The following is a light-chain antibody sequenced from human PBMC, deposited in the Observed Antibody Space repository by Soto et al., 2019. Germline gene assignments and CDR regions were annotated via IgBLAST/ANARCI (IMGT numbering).Light chain of an antibody. CDR3: QQYNNWPSWT. CDR2: GAS. J-gene: IGKJ1*01. CDR1: QSVSSN. V-gene: IGKV3-15*01. Sequence: EIVLTQSPATLSLSPRERSTLSCRTSQSVSSNLAWYQQKPGQAPRLLIYGASTRATGIPARFSGSGSGTEFTLTISSLQSEDFAVYYCQQYNNWPSWTFGQGTKVDI.